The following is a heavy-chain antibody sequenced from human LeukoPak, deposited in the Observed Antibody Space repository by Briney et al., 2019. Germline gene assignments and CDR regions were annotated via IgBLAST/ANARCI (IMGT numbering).Heavy chain of an antibody. V-gene: IGHV3-7*02. CDR1: GFTFSTYW. D-gene: IGHD3-22*01. J-gene: IGHJ5*02. Sequence: GGSLRLSCAASGFTFSTYWMSWARQAPGKGLEWVANINEDGSDKYYVDSVKGRFTISRDNAENSLYLQMNSLRAEDTAVYYCARVDTSGFYPWGQGTLVTVSS. CDR2: INEDGSDK. CDR3: ARVDTSGFYP.